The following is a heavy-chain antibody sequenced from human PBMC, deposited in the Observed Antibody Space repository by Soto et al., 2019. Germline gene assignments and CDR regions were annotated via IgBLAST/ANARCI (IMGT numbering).Heavy chain of an antibody. V-gene: IGHV3-74*01. D-gene: IGHD1-7*01. CDR2: INNDGSNT. J-gene: IGHJ6*02. Sequence: EVQLVESGGGLVQPGGSLRLSCAASGFTFSTYWMHWVRQPPGKGLVWVSRINNDGSNTAYADSVKGRFTISRDNAQSTLYLQMTSLRADDTAVYYCARDPLIGTTDYGLDVWGQGTTVSVSS. CDR3: ARDPLIGTTDYGLDV. CDR1: GFTFSTYW.